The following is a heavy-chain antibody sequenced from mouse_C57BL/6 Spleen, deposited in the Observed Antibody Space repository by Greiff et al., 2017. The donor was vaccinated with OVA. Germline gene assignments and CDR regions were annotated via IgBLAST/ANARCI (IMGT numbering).Heavy chain of an antibody. D-gene: IGHD1-1*01. J-gene: IGHJ2*01. V-gene: IGHV14-3*01. CDR2: IDPANGNT. Sequence: EVQLQQSVAELVRPGASVKLSCTASGFTIKNYYMHWVKQRPEPGLEWIGKIDPANGNTKYAPKFQGKATLTADTSSNTAYLQISSLTSEDTAIYYCARERGGYYDGLPAVDYWGQGTTLTVSS. CDR3: ARERGGYYDGLPAVDY. CDR1: GFTIKNYY.